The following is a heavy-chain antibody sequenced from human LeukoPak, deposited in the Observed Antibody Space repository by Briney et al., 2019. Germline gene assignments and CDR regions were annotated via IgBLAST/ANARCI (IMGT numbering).Heavy chain of an antibody. J-gene: IGHJ4*02. V-gene: IGHV3-23*01. Sequence: PGGSLRLSCAASGFTFSSYAMSWVRQAPGKGLEWVSAIIGSGSRTYYADSVKGRFTISRDNSKNTLYLQPNSLRAEDTAVYYCAKDPPGYSSSWHGTFDYWGQGTLVTVSS. CDR2: IIGSGSRT. CDR1: GFTFSSYA. D-gene: IGHD6-13*01. CDR3: AKDPPGYSSSWHGTFDY.